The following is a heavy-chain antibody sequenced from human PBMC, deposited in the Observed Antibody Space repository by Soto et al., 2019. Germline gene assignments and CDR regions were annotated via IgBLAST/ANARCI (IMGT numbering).Heavy chain of an antibody. V-gene: IGHV1-8*01. CDR3: ARVSMGSSSEDFQH. J-gene: IGHJ1*01. CDR2: MNPNSGNT. Sequence: QVQLVQSGAEVKKPGASVKVSCKASGYSFTIYDINWVRQATGQGLEWMGWMNPNSGNTGYAQKFQGRVTMTRNTSISTAYMELSSLRSEDTAVYYCARVSMGSSSEDFQHWGQGTLVTVSS. CDR1: GYSFTIYD. D-gene: IGHD6-6*01.